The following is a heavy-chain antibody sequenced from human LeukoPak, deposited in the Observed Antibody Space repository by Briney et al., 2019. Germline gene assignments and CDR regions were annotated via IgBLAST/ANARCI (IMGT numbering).Heavy chain of an antibody. Sequence: SVKVSCKASGGTFSSYAISWVRQAPGQGLEWMGGIIPIFGTANYAQKFQGRVTITADESTSTAYMELSSLRSEDTAVYYCASYYSDPCSSSWLYFDYWGQGTLVTVSS. CDR3: ASYYSDPCSSSWLYFDY. CDR2: IIPIFGTA. V-gene: IGHV1-69*13. CDR1: GGTFSSYA. J-gene: IGHJ4*02. D-gene: IGHD6-13*01.